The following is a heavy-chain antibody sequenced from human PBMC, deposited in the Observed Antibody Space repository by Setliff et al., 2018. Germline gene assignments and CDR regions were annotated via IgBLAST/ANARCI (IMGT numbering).Heavy chain of an antibody. CDR2: IKQDGSEK. D-gene: IGHD3-16*01. CDR3: AGDGGEY. V-gene: IGHV3-7*01. J-gene: IGHJ4*02. CDR1: GFTFSSYW. Sequence: GESLTISCAASGFTFSSYWMSWVRQAPGKGLEWVANIKQDGSEKYYVDSVKGRFTISIDNAKNALYLQMNSLRAEDTAVYYCAGDGGEYWGQGTQVTVSS.